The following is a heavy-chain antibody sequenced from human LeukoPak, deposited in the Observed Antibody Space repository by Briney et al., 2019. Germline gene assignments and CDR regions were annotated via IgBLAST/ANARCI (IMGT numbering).Heavy chain of an antibody. CDR2: INYNGESI. V-gene: IGHV3-48*03. Sequence: GGSLRLSCAASGFTFSSYERSWVRQAPGKGLEWLSYINYNGESIYYADSVKGRFTVSRDNARGSLSLQMNSLRGEDTAVYYCARRATVTYHGTEFWGQGTTVTVSS. CDR3: ARRATVTYHGTEF. CDR1: GFTFSSYE. D-gene: IGHD4-17*01. J-gene: IGHJ6*02.